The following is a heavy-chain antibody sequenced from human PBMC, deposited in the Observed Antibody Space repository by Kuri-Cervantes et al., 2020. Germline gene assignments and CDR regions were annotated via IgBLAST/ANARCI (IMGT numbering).Heavy chain of an antibody. CDR2: MSNSSSTI. CDR1: GFTFSDYY. Sequence: LMLSCAASGFTFSDYYMNWVRQAPGTGLGWVSNMSNSSSTIYYADPVKGRFTISRDNAKNSLYLQMTSMRVEDTAVYYCANGNRYGMDDWGQGTTVTVSS. CDR3: ANGNRYGMDD. J-gene: IGHJ6*02. V-gene: IGHV3-11*01. D-gene: IGHD2/OR15-2a*01.